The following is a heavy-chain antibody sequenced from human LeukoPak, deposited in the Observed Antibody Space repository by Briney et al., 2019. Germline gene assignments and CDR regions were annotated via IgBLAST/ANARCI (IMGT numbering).Heavy chain of an antibody. CDR3: ARHYSSCLDY. CDR1: GGSFSGYY. V-gene: IGHV4-34*01. D-gene: IGHD6-13*01. Sequence: ASETLSLTCAVYGGSFSGYYWSWIRQPPGKGLEWIGEINRSGSTNYNPSLKSRVTISVDTSKNQFSLKLSSVTAADTAVYYCARHYSSCLDYWGQGTLVTVSS. J-gene: IGHJ4*02. CDR2: INRSGST.